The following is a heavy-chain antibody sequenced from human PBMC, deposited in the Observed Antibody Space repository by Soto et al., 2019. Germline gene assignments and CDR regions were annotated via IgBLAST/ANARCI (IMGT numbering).Heavy chain of an antibody. CDR3: ARLGYCSGGSCAYFDY. CDR1: GGSISSSSYY. V-gene: IGHV4-39*01. CDR2: IYYSGST. J-gene: IGHJ4*02. Sequence: SETLSLTCTVSGGSISSSSYYWGWIRQPPGKGLEWIGSIYYSGSTYYNPSLKSRVTISVDTSKNQFSLKLSSVTAADTAVYYCARLGYCSGGSCAYFDYWGQGTLVTVSS. D-gene: IGHD2-15*01.